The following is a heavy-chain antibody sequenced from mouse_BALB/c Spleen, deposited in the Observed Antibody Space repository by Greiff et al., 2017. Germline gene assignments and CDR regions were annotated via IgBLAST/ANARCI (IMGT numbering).Heavy chain of an antibody. Sequence: QVQLKQSAAELARPGASVKMSCKASGYTFTSYTMHWVKQRPGQGLEWIGYINPSSGYTEYNQKFKDKTTLTADKSSSTAYMQLSSLTSEDSAVYYCARRDYGNHMDYWGQGTSVTVSS. CDR3: ARRDYGNHMDY. D-gene: IGHD2-1*01. V-gene: IGHV1-4*02. CDR1: GYTFTSYT. J-gene: IGHJ4*01. CDR2: INPSSGYT.